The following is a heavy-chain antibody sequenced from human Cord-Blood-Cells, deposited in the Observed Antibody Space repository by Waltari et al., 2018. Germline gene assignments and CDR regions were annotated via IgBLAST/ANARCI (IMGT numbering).Heavy chain of an antibody. V-gene: IGHV1-69*09. Sequence: QVQLVQSGAEVKKPGSSVKVSCKASGGTFSSYASSWVRQAPGQGLEWMGRIIPILGIANYAQKFQGRVTITADKSTSTAYMELSSLRSEDTAVYYCARERSSSSWFDPWGQGTLVTVSS. CDR2: IIPILGIA. D-gene: IGHD6-6*01. CDR3: ARERSSSSWFDP. CDR1: GGTFSSYA. J-gene: IGHJ5*02.